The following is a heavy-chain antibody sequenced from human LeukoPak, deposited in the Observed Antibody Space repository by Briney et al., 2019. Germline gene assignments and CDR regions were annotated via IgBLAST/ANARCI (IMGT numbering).Heavy chain of an antibody. V-gene: IGHV4-30-4*01. CDR3: ARGRVPAAYFDY. Sequence: SETLSLTCTVSGGSISSGDYYWSWIRQPPGKGLEWIGYIYYSGSTYYNPSLKSRVTISVDTSKNQFSLKLSSVTAADTAVYYCARGRVPAAYFDYWGRGTLVTVSS. D-gene: IGHD2-2*01. J-gene: IGHJ4*02. CDR2: IYYSGST. CDR1: GGSISSGDYY.